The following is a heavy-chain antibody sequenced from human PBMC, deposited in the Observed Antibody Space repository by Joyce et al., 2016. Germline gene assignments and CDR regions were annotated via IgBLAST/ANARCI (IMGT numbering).Heavy chain of an antibody. CDR2: ITPIFGTT. D-gene: IGHD3-10*01. CDR1: GGTFSSYA. V-gene: IGHV1-69*01. CDR3: ARGGTRVGVIYEYSGMDV. Sequence: QVQLVQSGAEVKKPGYSVKVSCKASGGTFSSYAISWVRQAPGQGPEWIGWITPIFGTTYYAQKFQGRVTITAAESTSTAYMELTSLRSEDTAVYYCARGGTRVGVIYEYSGMDVWGQGTTVTVS. J-gene: IGHJ6*02.